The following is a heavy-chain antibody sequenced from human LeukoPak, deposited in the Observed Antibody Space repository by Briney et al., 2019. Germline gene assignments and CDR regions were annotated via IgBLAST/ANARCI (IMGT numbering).Heavy chain of an antibody. CDR3: ASNTYYYDSSGYYYSDAFDI. V-gene: IGHV1-46*01. CDR2: INPSGGST. CDR1: GYTFTSYY. D-gene: IGHD3-22*01. J-gene: IGHJ3*02. Sequence: EASVKVSCKASGYTFTSYYMHWVRQAPGQGLEWMGIINPSGGSTSYAQKFQGRVTMTRDTSTSTVYMELSSLRSEDTAVYYCASNTYYYDSSGYYYSDAFDIWGQGTMVTVSS.